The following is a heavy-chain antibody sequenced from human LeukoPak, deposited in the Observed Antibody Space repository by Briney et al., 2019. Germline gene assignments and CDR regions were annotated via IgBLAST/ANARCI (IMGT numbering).Heavy chain of an antibody. CDR3: RCDFWSGYYNLDY. V-gene: IGHV3-49*04. CDR2: IRSKAYGGTT. CDR1: GFTFGVYA. Sequence: GGSLRLSCTASGFTFGVYAMSWVRQAPGKGLEWGGFIRSKAYGGTTEYAASVKGRFTISRDDSKSIAYLQMNSLKTEDTAVYYCRCDFWSGYYNLDYWGQGTLVTVSS. D-gene: IGHD3-3*01. J-gene: IGHJ4*02.